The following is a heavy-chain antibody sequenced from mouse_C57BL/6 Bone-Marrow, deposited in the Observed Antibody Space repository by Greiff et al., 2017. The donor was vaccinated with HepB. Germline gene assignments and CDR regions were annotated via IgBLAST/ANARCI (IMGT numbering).Heavy chain of an antibody. CDR1: GYTFTDYY. V-gene: IGHV1-76*01. D-gene: IGHD1-1*01. Sequence: VQLQQSGAELVRPGASVKLSCKASGYTFTDYYINWVKQRPGQGLEWIARIYPGSGNTYYNEKFKGKATLTAEKSSSTAYMQLSSLTSEDSAVYFCARSDGYYGSPVLYYFDYWGQGTTLTVSS. CDR3: ARSDGYYGSPVLYYFDY. J-gene: IGHJ2*01. CDR2: IYPGSGNT.